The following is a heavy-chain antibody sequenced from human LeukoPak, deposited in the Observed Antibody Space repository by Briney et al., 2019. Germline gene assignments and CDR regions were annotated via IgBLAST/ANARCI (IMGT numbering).Heavy chain of an antibody. J-gene: IGHJ3*02. Sequence: SETLSLTCTVSGGSIISSSYYWGWIRQPPGKGLEWIGSIYYSGSTYYNPSLKSRVTISVDTSKNQFSLKLSSVTAADTAVYYCARPHCSGGSCYSRSWAFDIWGQGTMVTVSS. CDR3: ARPHCSGGSCYSRSWAFDI. V-gene: IGHV4-39*01. D-gene: IGHD2-15*01. CDR2: IYYSGST. CDR1: GGSIISSSYY.